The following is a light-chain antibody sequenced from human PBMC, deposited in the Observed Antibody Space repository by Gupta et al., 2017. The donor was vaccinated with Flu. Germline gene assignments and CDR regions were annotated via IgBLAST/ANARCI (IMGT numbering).Light chain of an antibody. V-gene: IGLV2-14*03. CDR3: SAHTSGSTLLVV. J-gene: IGLJ2*01. CDR1: SSDIGGYDY. Sequence: TVSCTGTSSDIGGYDYVSWYQQRPGKAPQLLIYGVSNRPSGVSNRFSGSKSGNTASLTISGLQADDEADYYCSAHTSGSTLLVVFGGGTKLTV. CDR2: GVS.